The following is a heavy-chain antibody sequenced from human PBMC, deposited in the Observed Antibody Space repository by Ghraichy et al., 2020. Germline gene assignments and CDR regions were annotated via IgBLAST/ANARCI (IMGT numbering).Heavy chain of an antibody. CDR1: GGSFNNYN. V-gene: IGHV4-34*01. D-gene: IGHD6-13*01. CDR2: INHSGDT. Sequence: ETLSLTCGVSGGSFNNYNWSWIRQPPGKGLEWIGEINHSGDTNYNPSLKSRLTILLDKPKKQFSLKLTSVTAADTAIYYCARGGSTWYIDLWGQGTLVIVS. J-gene: IGHJ4*02. CDR3: ARGGSTWYIDL.